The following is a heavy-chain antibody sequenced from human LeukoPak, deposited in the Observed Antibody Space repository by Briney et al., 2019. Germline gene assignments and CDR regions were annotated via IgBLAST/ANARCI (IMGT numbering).Heavy chain of an antibody. CDR3: ARGNHSTRYCSGGSCYSGVAYYYYYGMDV. V-gene: IGHV1-69*10. Sequence: SVKVSCKASGGTFSSYAISWVRQAPGQGLEWMGRIIPILGIANYAQTFQGRVTITADKSTSTAYMELSSLRSEDTAVYYCARGNHSTRYCSGGSCYSGVAYYYYYGMDVWGRGTTVTVSS. J-gene: IGHJ6*02. D-gene: IGHD2-15*01. CDR1: GGTFSSYA. CDR2: IIPILGIA.